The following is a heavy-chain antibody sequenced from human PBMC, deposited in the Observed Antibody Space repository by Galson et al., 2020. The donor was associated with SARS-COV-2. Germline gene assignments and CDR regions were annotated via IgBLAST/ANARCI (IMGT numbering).Heavy chain of an antibody. D-gene: IGHD3-22*01. CDR3: ARGLSYYDSRLTFAGSFYWYFDL. Sequence: SETLSLTCTVSGGSISSYYWSWIRQPPGKGLEWIGYIYYSGSTNYNPSLKSRVTISVDTSKNQFSLKLSSVTAADTAVYYCARGLSYYDSRLTFAGSFYWYFDLWGRGTLVTVSS. CDR1: GGSISSYY. V-gene: IGHV4-59*13. J-gene: IGHJ2*01. CDR2: IYYSGST.